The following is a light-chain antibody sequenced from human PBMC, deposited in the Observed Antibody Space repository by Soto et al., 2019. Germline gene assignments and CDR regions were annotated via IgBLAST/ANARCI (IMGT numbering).Light chain of an antibody. Sequence: EIVMTQSPATLSVSPGERATLSCRASQSVSSNLAWYQQKPGQAPRLLIYGASIRASGIPDRFNGGGSGADFTLTISRLEPEDFAVYYCQQCANSRCTFGQGTKVDIK. CDR1: QSVSSN. CDR3: QQCANSRCT. V-gene: IGKV3D-15*01. CDR2: GAS. J-gene: IGKJ1*01.